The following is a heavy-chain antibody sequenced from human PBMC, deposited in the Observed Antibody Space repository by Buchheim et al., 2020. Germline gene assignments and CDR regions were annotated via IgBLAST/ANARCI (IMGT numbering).Heavy chain of an antibody. CDR3: AKGPQYYYDSSGYYPGEW. J-gene: IGHJ4*02. Sequence: QVQLMESGGGLVKPGGSLRLSCAASGFTFSDYYMSWIRQAPGKGLEWLSYISTSGGTTYYADSVKGRFTISRDNAKNSLNLQMNSLRAEDTADYYCAKGPQYYYDSSGYYPGEWWGQGTL. D-gene: IGHD3-22*01. CDR1: GFTFSDYY. CDR2: ISTSGGTT. V-gene: IGHV3-11*01.